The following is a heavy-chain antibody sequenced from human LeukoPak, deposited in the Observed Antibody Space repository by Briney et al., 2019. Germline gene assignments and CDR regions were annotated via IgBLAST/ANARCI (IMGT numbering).Heavy chain of an antibody. CDR2: ISSSSSNI. CDR3: ARGPYNWNYINFDY. J-gene: IGHJ4*02. D-gene: IGHD1-7*01. CDR1: GFTFSTYN. Sequence: GGSLRLSCAASGFTFSTYNMNWVRQAPGKGLECVSSISSSSSNIYYADSVKGRFTISRDNAKNSLYLQMNSLRAEDTAVYYCARGPYNWNYINFDYWGQGTLVTVSS. V-gene: IGHV3-21*01.